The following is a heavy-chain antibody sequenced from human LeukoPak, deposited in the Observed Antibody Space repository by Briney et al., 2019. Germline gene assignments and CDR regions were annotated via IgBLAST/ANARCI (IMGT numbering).Heavy chain of an antibody. D-gene: IGHD4-11*01. V-gene: IGHV4-4*09. CDR1: GGSISSYY. Sequence: SETLSLTCTVSGGSISSYYWSWIRQPPGKGLEWIGYIYTSGGTNYNPSLKSRVTISVDTSKNQFSLKLSSVTAADTAVYYCARLHSDSNLDYWGQGTLVTVSS. CDR3: ARLHSDSNLDY. J-gene: IGHJ4*02. CDR2: IYTSGGT.